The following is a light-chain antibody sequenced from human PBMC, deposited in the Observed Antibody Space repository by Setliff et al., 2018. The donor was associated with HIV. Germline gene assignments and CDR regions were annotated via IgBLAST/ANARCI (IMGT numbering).Light chain of an antibody. J-gene: IGLJ1*01. V-gene: IGLV1-40*03. Sequence: QSALTQPPSVSGATGQRVTISCTGSSSNIGAGYDVHWYQQLPEKAPKLLIYGSTNRPSGVPDRFSGSKSGASASLAITGLQAEDESDYYCQSYDSSLRGVFGTGTQLTVL. CDR3: QSYDSSLRGV. CDR2: GST. CDR1: SSNIGAGYD.